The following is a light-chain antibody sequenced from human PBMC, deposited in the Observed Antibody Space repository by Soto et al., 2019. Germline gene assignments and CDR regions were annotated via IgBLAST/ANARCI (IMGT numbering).Light chain of an antibody. CDR3: SSYTSTSTLV. V-gene: IGLV2-14*03. CDR1: DSDVGGYDY. Sequence: QSALTQPASVSGSPGQSITISCTGTDSDVGGYDYVSWYQQHPGKAPKLMIYEVINRPSGVSNRFSGSKSANTASLTTSGLQAEDEGDYYGSSYTSTSTLVFGGGTQLTVL. CDR2: EVI. J-gene: IGLJ3*02.